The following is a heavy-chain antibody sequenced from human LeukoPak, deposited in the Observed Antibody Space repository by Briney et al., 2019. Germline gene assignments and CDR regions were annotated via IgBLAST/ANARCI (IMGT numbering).Heavy chain of an antibody. J-gene: IGHJ3*02. CDR2: ISPDNGNT. V-gene: IGHV1-18*01. Sequence: ASVKVSCKASGYTFTSYGISWVRQAPGQGLEWMGWISPDNGNTNYAQKIQGRVTMTTDTSTSTAYMELRSLRSDDTAVYYCARGVVGSTPGAFDIWGQGTMVTVSS. CDR1: GYTFTSYG. D-gene: IGHD2-15*01. CDR3: ARGVVGSTPGAFDI.